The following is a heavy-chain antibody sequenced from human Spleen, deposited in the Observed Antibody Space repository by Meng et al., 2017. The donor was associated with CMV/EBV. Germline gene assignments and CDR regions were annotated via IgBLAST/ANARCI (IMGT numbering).Heavy chain of an antibody. Sequence: QVQLVQSGAAVKKPGASVKVSCKASGYTFTGYDMHWVRQAPGQGLEWMGRINPNSGGTNYAQKFQGRVTMTRDTSISTAYMELSRLRSDDTAVYYCAREVMAVASFDYWGQGTLVTVSS. CDR1: GYTFTGYD. J-gene: IGHJ4*02. CDR2: INPNSGGT. CDR3: AREVMAVASFDY. V-gene: IGHV1-2*06. D-gene: IGHD6-19*01.